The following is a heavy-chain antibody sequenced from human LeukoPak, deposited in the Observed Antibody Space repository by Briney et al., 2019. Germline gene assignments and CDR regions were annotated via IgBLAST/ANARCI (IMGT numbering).Heavy chain of an antibody. D-gene: IGHD3-10*01. V-gene: IGHV4-59*01. CDR3: ASRTYYGSGPDY. J-gene: IGHJ4*02. Sequence: SETLSLTRTVSGGSISSYYWSWIRQPPGKGLEWIGYIYYRGSTNYNPSLKSRVTISVETSKNQFSLRLTSVTAADTAMYFCASRTYYGSGPDYWGQGILVTVSS. CDR1: GGSISSYY. CDR2: IYYRGST.